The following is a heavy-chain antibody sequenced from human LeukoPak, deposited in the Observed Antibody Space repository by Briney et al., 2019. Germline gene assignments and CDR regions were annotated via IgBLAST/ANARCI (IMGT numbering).Heavy chain of an antibody. V-gene: IGHV4-59*08. D-gene: IGHD5-12*01. CDR3: ARHPLRGGFDH. J-gene: IGHJ4*02. Sequence: SETLSLTCTVSGGSINNYYWSRIRQPPGKGLEWVAYVYESGDRGYNPSLKSRVTISVDTSKNQLSLKLNSVTAADTAVYYCARHPLRGGFDHWGLGTLVAVSS. CDR2: VYESGDR. CDR1: GGSINNYY.